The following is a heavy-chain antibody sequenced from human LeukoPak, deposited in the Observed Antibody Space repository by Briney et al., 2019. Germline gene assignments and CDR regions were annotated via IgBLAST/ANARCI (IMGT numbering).Heavy chain of an antibody. Sequence: GASVKVSCKASGYTLTGYYMHWVRQAPGQGLEWMGWINPNSGGTNYAQKFQGRVTMTRDTSISTAYMELSRLRSDDTAVYYCARDGVVVAPFYYYYGMDVWGQGTTVTVSS. CDR2: INPNSGGT. D-gene: IGHD2-15*01. V-gene: IGHV1-2*02. CDR1: GYTLTGYY. CDR3: ARDGVVVAPFYYYYGMDV. J-gene: IGHJ6*02.